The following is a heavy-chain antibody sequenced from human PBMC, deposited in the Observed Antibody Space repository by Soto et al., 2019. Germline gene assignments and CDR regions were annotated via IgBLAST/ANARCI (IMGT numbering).Heavy chain of an antibody. CDR1: GGTFSSYA. Sequence: QVQLVQSGAEVKKPGSSVKVSCKASGGTFSSYAISWVRQAPGQGLEWMGGIIPIFGTANYAQKFQGRVTITAEESTSTAYRKLSSLRSEDTAVYYCASPYCSGGSCYGYYYYGMDVWCQGTTVTVSS. D-gene: IGHD2-15*01. CDR2: IIPIFGTA. CDR3: ASPYCSGGSCYGYYYYGMDV. J-gene: IGHJ6*02. V-gene: IGHV1-69*12.